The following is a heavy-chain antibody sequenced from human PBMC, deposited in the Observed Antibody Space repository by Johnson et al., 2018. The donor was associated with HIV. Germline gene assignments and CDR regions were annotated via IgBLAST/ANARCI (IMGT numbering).Heavy chain of an antibody. CDR2: ISYDGSNK. CDR3: AKDDTVAFFIGAFDI. Sequence: VQLVESGGGVVQPGKSLRLSCAASGFIFSSYAMHWVRQAPGKGLEWVAVISYDGSNKYYADSVKGRFTISRDNSKNTLYLQMNSLRAEDTAVYYCAKDDTVAFFIGAFDIWGQGTMVTVSS. V-gene: IGHV3-30-3*01. CDR1: GFIFSSYA. D-gene: IGHD4-23*01. J-gene: IGHJ3*02.